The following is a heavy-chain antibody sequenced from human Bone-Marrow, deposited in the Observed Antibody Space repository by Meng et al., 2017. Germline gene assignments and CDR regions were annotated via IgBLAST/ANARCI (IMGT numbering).Heavy chain of an antibody. D-gene: IGHD6-6*01. Sequence: GESLKISCAASGFTFSSYSMNWVRQAPGKGLEWVSSISSSSSYIYYADSVKGRFTISRDNAKNSLYLQMNSLRAEDTAVYYCARDAVPYYFDYWGQGTLVTVSS. V-gene: IGHV3-21*01. CDR2: ISSSSSYI. J-gene: IGHJ4*02. CDR3: ARDAVPYYFDY. CDR1: GFTFSSYS.